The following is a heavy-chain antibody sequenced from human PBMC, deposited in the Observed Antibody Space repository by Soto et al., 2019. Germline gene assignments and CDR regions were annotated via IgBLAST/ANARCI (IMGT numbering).Heavy chain of an antibody. Sequence: SETLSHTCTVSGGSISSSSYYWGWIRQPPGKGPEWIGSIFYSGSTYYNPSLKSRVTISVGTSKNQFSLKLSSVTAADTAVYYCARNLDILRGPSSQHFVYWGQGTRVTVS. CDR2: IFYSGST. V-gene: IGHV4-39*07. D-gene: IGHD3-9*01. J-gene: IGHJ4*02. CDR3: ARNLDILRGPSSQHFVY. CDR1: GGSISSSSYY.